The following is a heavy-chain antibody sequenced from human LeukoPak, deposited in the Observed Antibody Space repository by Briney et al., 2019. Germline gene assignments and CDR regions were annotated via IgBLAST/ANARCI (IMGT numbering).Heavy chain of an antibody. CDR2: ISGSGGST. CDR1: GFTFSSYA. J-gene: IGHJ4*02. CDR3: AKDLDPYSSGWYEYYFDY. V-gene: IGHV3-23*01. Sequence: GGSLRLSCAASGFTFSSYAMSWVRQAPGKGLEWVSGISGSGGSTYYADSVKGRFTISRDNSKNTLYLQMNSLRAEDTAVYYCAKDLDPYSSGWYEYYFDYWGQGTLVTVSS. D-gene: IGHD6-19*01.